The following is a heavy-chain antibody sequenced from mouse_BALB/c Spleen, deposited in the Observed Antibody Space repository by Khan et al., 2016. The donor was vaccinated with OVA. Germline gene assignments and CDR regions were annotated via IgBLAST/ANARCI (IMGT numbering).Heavy chain of an antibody. D-gene: IGHD2-5*01. CDR3: ARAHYYSNGYALDY. CDR2: ISSTGST. V-gene: IGHV3-2*02. J-gene: IGHJ4*01. Sequence: EVKLLESGPGLVKPSQSLSLTCTVTGYSITSDYAWNWIRQFPGNILEWVGYISSTGSTSYNPSLKSRISITRDTSKNQFFLQLRSVTSEDTATYYCARAHYYSNGYALDYWGRGTSGTVSS. CDR1: GYSITSDYA.